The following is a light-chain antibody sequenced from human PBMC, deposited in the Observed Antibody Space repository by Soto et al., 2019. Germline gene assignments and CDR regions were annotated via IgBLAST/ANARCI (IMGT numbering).Light chain of an antibody. CDR1: SSNIGSNY. CDR3: AAWDDSLSGLP. Sequence: QSVLTQPPSASGTPGQRVTISCSGSSSNIGSNYVYWYQQLPGTAPKLLIYRNNQRPSGVPDRFSGSKSGTSASLAISGLRSEDEADYYCAAWDDSLSGLPFGTGTKVTV. CDR2: RNN. V-gene: IGLV1-47*01. J-gene: IGLJ1*01.